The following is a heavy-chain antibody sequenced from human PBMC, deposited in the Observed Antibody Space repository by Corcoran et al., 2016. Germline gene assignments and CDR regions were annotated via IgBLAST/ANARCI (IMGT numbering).Heavy chain of an antibody. V-gene: IGHV1-69*06. CDR2: IIPIFGTA. Sequence: QVQLVQSGAEVKKTGSSVKVSCKASGGTFSSYAISWVRQAPGQGLEWMGGIIPIFGTANYAQKFQGRVTITADKSTSTAYMELSSLRSEDTAVYYCASPLGHYYDSSGYPTRLGFITQIYGMDVWGQGTTVTVSS. CDR1: GGTFSSYA. J-gene: IGHJ6*02. CDR3: ASPLGHYYDSSGYPTRLGFITQIYGMDV. D-gene: IGHD3-22*01.